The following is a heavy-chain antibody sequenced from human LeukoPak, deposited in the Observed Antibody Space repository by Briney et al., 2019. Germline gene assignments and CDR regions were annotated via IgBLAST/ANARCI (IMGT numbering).Heavy chain of an antibody. J-gene: IGHJ4*02. CDR2: IGGDGIA. D-gene: IGHD5-24*01. V-gene: IGHV3-48*01. Sequence: GGSLRLSCVASGFTFTDHPMNWVRQAPGKGLEWISYIGGDGIAFYADSVKGRFTISRDNSKNTLYLQMNSLRAEDTAVYYCAREGWLQSYFDYWGQGTLVTVSS. CDR1: GFTFTDHP. CDR3: AREGWLQSYFDY.